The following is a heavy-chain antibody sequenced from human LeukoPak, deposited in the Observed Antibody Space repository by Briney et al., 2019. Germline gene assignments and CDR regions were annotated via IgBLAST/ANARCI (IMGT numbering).Heavy chain of an antibody. CDR1: GGSISSYY. CDR3: AKYGGTRLNRGYYYYMDV. V-gene: IGHV4-59*01. CDR2: IYHSGSS. D-gene: IGHD3-16*01. Sequence: SETLSLTCTVSGGSISSYYWSWIRQPPGKGLEYIGYIYHSGSSDYNPSLKSRVTMSVDTSKNQFSLKLSSVTAADTAVYYCAKYGGTRLNRGYYYYMDVWGKGTTVTVSS. J-gene: IGHJ6*03.